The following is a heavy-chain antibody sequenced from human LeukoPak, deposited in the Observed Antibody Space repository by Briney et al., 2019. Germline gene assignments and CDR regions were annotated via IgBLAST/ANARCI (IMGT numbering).Heavy chain of an antibody. CDR2: ISYDGGNK. V-gene: IGHV3-33*06. D-gene: IGHD3-3*01. CDR1: GFTFRSSG. Sequence: GGSLRLSCAASGFTFRSSGMHWVRQAPGKGLEWVAVISYDGGNKYYADSVKGRFTISRDNSKNTLYLQMNSLRAEDTAVYYCAKSITIFGVVIHLDYWGQGTLVTVSS. J-gene: IGHJ4*02. CDR3: AKSITIFGVVIHLDY.